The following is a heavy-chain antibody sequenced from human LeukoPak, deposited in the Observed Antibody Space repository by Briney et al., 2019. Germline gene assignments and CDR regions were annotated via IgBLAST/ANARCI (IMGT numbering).Heavy chain of an antibody. CDR2: INPNSGGT. V-gene: IGHV1-2*02. CDR1: GYTFTGYY. J-gene: IGHJ6*03. D-gene: IGHD2-2*01. Sequence: ASVKVSCKASGYTFTGYYMHWVRQAPGQGLEWMGWINPNSGGTNYAQKFQGRVTMTMDTSISTAYMELSRLRSDDTAVYYCARAGVYCSSTSCYHDYYYYMDVWGKGTTVTVSS. CDR3: ARAGVYCSSTSCYHDYYYYMDV.